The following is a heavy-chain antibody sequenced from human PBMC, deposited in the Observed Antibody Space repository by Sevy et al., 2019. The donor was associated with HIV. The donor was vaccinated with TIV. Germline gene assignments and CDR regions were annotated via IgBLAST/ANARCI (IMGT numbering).Heavy chain of an antibody. J-gene: IGHJ4*02. CDR3: AKVYSGSFDY. V-gene: IGHV3-9*01. Sequence: GGSPRLSCAASGFTFDDYAMHWVRQAPGKGLEWVSGISWNSGSIGYADSVKGRFTISRDNAKNSLYLQMNSLRAEDTALYYCAKVYSGSFDYWGQGTLVTVSS. CDR2: ISWNSGSI. D-gene: IGHD1-26*01. CDR1: GFTFDDYA.